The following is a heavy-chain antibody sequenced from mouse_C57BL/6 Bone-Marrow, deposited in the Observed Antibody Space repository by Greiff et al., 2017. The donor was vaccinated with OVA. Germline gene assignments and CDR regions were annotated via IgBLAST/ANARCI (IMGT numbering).Heavy chain of an antibody. V-gene: IGHV1-5*01. Sequence: EVQLQQSGTVLARPGASVKMSCKTSGYTFTSYWMHWVKQRPGQGLEWIGAIYPGNSDTSYNQQFTGKAKLTAVTSASTAYMELSSLTNEDSAVYYCTKTNWDLAWFAYWGQGTLVTVSA. CDR2: IYPGNSDT. CDR3: TKTNWDLAWFAY. D-gene: IGHD4-1*01. CDR1: GYTFTSYW. J-gene: IGHJ3*01.